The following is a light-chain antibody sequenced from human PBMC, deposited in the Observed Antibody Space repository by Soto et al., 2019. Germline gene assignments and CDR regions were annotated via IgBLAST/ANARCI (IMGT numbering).Light chain of an antibody. CDR1: QSVTAY. J-gene: IGKJ1*01. CDR2: DAS. V-gene: IGKV3-11*01. Sequence: DIVLTQTPATLSLCPGERATLSCRARQSVTAYLAWTQQKPGQAPRLLIYDASSRATGIPARFSGSGSGTDFTLTISSLEPEDFAVYYCQQRSNWPRTFGQGTKVEIK. CDR3: QQRSNWPRT.